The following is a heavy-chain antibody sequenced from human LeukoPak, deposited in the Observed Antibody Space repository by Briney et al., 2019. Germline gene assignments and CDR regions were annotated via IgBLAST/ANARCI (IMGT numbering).Heavy chain of an antibody. Sequence: SETLSLTCSVSGYSISSGYYWSWIRQPPGKGLEWIGEINHSGSTNYNPSLKSRVTISVDTSKNQFSLKLSSVTAADTAVYYCARRFRYSSGWYTDWGQGTLVTVSS. CDR3: ARRFRYSSGWYTD. CDR1: GYSISSGYY. J-gene: IGHJ4*02. D-gene: IGHD6-19*01. V-gene: IGHV4-34*01. CDR2: INHSGST.